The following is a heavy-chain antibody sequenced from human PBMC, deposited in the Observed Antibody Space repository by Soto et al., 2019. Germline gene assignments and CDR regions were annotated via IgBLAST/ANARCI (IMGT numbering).Heavy chain of an antibody. V-gene: IGHV3-30-3*01. CDR2: IVYDGTTK. Sequence: QVHLVESGGGLVQPGRSLRLSCVASGFTFSSYAIHWVRQAPGKGLEWVAVIVYDGTTKYYADSVKGRFTISRDNSKNTLYLQTTSLKVDDPAVYYSARTSSGYYGHFDYWGQGTLVTVSS. CDR3: ARTSSGYYGHFDY. D-gene: IGHD3-22*01. J-gene: IGHJ4*02. CDR1: GFTFSSYA.